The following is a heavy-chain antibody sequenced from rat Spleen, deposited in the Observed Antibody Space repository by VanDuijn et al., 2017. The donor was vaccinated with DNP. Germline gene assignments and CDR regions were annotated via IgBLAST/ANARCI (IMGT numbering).Heavy chain of an antibody. D-gene: IGHD1-7*01. CDR2: IWGDGST. CDR1: GFSLTTYG. Sequence: QVQMKETGPGLVQTTQTLSVTCTVSGFSLTTYGVNWIRQAPGKGLEWMGIIWGDGSTNYNSALKSRLSISRDTSKSQIFLTMNSLQTDDTAVYYCAEMTTSLDYWGQGVMVTVSS. V-gene: IGHV2-77*01. J-gene: IGHJ2*01. CDR3: AEMTTSLDY.